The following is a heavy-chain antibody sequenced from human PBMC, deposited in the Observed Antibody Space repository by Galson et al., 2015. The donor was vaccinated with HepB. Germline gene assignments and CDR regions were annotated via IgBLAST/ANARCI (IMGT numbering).Heavy chain of an antibody. CDR2: IIPILDIA. V-gene: IGHV1-69*04. CDR3: ARDLGIVVVPAAMNDYYYGMDV. Sequence: SVKVSCKASGGTFSSYAISWVRQAPGQGLEWMGRIIPILDIANYPQKFQGRVTITADKSTSTAYMELSSLRSEDTAVYYCARDLGIVVVPAAMNDYYYGMDVWGQGTTVTVSS. D-gene: IGHD2-2*01. CDR1: GGTFSSYA. J-gene: IGHJ6*02.